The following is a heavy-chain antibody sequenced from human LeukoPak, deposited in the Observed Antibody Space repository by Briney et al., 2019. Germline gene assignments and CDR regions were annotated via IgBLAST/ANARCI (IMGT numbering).Heavy chain of an antibody. V-gene: IGHV1-69*13. J-gene: IGHJ1*01. CDR3: ARDGVGATISAYFQH. D-gene: IGHD1-26*01. Sequence: SVKVSCKASGGTFSSYAISWVRQAPGQGLEWMGGIIPIFGTANYAQKFQGRVTMTSDESTSTAYMELSSLRSEATAVYYCARDGVGATISAYFQHWGQGTLVTVSS. CDR2: IIPIFGTA. CDR1: GGTFSSYA.